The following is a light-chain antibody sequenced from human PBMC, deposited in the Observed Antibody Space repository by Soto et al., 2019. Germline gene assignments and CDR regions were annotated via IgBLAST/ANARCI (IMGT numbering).Light chain of an antibody. V-gene: IGKV1-16*01. CDR2: AAS. CDR3: QQYDSYPRT. Sequence: DIQITQSPSSVSASVGDKVTITCLSNQGIRTYLAWFQQKPGEAPKSLIYAASSLQSGVPSRFSGSGSGTHFTLTISGLQPEDFAVYYCQQYDSYPRTFGQGTKVDIK. CDR1: QGIRTY. J-gene: IGKJ1*01.